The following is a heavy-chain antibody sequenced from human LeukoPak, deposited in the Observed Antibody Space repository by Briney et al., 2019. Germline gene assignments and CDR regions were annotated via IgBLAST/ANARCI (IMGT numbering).Heavy chain of an antibody. CDR2: IYYSGST. Sequence: SETLSLTCTVSGGSISSSSYYGGWIRQPPGKGLEWIGSIYYSGSTYYNPSLKSRVTISVDTSKNQFSLKLSSVTAADTAVYYCAITSIVVVPAARKQYYYYYMDVWGKGTTVTVSS. V-gene: IGHV4-39*01. CDR3: AITSIVVVPAARKQYYYYYMDV. CDR1: GGSISSSSYY. D-gene: IGHD2-2*01. J-gene: IGHJ6*03.